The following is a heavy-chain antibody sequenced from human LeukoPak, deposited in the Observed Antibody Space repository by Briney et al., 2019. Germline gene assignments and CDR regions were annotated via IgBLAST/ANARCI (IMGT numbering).Heavy chain of an antibody. CDR3: AYCNGGSCYYYFDY. Sequence: PGGSLRLSCAASGFTFSSYALHWVRQAPGKGLEWVAVISYDGSNKYYADSVKGRFTISRDNAKNSLYLQMNSLRAEDTAVYYCAYCNGGSCYYYFDYWGQGTLVTVSS. CDR2: ISYDGSNK. D-gene: IGHD2-15*01. J-gene: IGHJ4*02. V-gene: IGHV3-30*04. CDR1: GFTFSSYA.